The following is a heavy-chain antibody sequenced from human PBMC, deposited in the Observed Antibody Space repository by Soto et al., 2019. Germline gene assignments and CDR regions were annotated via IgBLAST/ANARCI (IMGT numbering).Heavy chain of an antibody. CDR3: AKSPYSNYAYGVDV. J-gene: IGHJ6*02. V-gene: IGHV3-9*01. Sequence: EVQLVESGGGLVQPGRSLRLSCAAYGFSFDDYAMHWVRQAPGKCLEWVSGISWNSGSIGDADSVKGRFTISRDNAKNSLYLQMNGLRAEDTALYYCAKSPYSNYAYGVDVWGQGTTVTVSS. CDR2: ISWNSGSI. CDR1: GFSFDDYA. D-gene: IGHD4-4*01.